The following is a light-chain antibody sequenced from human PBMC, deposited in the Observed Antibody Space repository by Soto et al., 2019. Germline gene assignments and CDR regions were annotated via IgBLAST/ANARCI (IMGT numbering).Light chain of an antibody. CDR1: QSVSSN. CDR3: QQYNNWPAWT. V-gene: IGKV3-15*01. CDR2: GAS. Sequence: EILVTQSPSTLSVSPGERATRSCMASQSVSSNLAWYQQKPGQAPRLLIYGASTRATGIPARFSGSGSGTEFTLTISSLQSEDFAVYYCQQYNNWPAWTFGQGTNVDI. J-gene: IGKJ1*01.